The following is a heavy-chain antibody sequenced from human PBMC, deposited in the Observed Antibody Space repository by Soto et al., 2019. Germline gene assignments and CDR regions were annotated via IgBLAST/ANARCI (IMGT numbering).Heavy chain of an antibody. CDR2: IKQDGSEN. J-gene: IGHJ3*02. CDR1: GFTFSGCW. D-gene: IGHD1-26*01. Sequence: GGSLRLSCAASGFTFSGCWMSWARQAPGKGLEWVANIKQDGSENYFVDSVKGRFTISRDNAKNSLYLQMNSLKSDDTAVYYCARRGRRSGNYADAFDIWGQGTMVTVSS. CDR3: ARRGRRSGNYADAFDI. V-gene: IGHV3-7*03.